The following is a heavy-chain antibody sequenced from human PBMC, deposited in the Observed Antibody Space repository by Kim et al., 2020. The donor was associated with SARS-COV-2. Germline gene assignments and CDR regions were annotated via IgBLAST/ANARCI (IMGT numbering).Heavy chain of an antibody. CDR1: GGSINSFY. D-gene: IGHD2-15*01. J-gene: IGHJ5*02. CDR2: IYYTGST. CDR3: ARLSAAAFDP. Sequence: SETLSLTCTVSGGSINSFYWSWIRQPPGMGLEWIGYIYYTGSTIYNPSLKSRVTISIDTSKTHFSLKLDSVTAADTAVYYCARLSAAAFDPWGQGTLVT. V-gene: IGHV4-59*08.